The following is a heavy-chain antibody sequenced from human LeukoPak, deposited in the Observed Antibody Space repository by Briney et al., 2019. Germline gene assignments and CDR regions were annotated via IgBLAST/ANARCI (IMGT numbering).Heavy chain of an antibody. CDR2: IKQDGSAK. CDR3: VRDRVLYYYDSIGYSDY. Sequence: GGSLRLSCATSGFPFSSYWMSWVRQARGKGLEWVANIKQDGSAKYYKDSVKGRFTISRGTAKNSLYLQMNSLRAEDTAIYYCVRDRVLYYYDSIGYSDYWGQGTLVTVSS. V-gene: IGHV3-7*05. J-gene: IGHJ4*02. D-gene: IGHD3-22*01. CDR1: GFPFSSYW.